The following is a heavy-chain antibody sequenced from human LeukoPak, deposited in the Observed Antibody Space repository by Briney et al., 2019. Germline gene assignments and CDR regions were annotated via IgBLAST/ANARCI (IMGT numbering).Heavy chain of an antibody. Sequence: SETLSLTCAVYGGSFSGYYWSWIRQPPGKGLEWIGEINHSGSTNYNPSLKSRVTISVDTSKNQFSLKLSSVTAADTAVYYCARLWYSSSSDAFDIWGQGTMVTVSS. CDR3: ARLWYSSSSDAFDI. V-gene: IGHV4-34*01. CDR1: GGSFSGYY. CDR2: INHSGST. D-gene: IGHD6-6*01. J-gene: IGHJ3*02.